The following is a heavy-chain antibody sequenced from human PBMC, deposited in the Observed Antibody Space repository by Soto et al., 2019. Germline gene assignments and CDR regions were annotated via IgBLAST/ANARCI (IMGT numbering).Heavy chain of an antibody. Sequence: ASVKVSCKASGYTFTGYYVHWVRQAPGQGLEWMGWINPNTGGTNYAQTFQGRVTMARDTSISTAYMELSRLRSDDTAVYYCARTLMLQKRPYYYYGMDVWRQRTTVTVSS. CDR1: GYTFTGYY. D-gene: IGHD1-1*01. J-gene: IGHJ6*02. V-gene: IGHV1-2*02. CDR2: INPNTGGT. CDR3: ARTLMLQKRPYYYYGMDV.